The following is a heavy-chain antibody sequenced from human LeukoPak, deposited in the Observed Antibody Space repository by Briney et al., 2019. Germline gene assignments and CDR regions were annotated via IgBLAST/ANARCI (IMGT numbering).Heavy chain of an antibody. Sequence: PSETLSLSCAVSGFSITNMYWGWIRQPPGKGLEWIGSFYNSGSTYRNPSLSSRVTIFADMSKNQFSLKLTSVTAADTAVYYCARRLRPGDYFDYWGQGILVTVSS. CDR2: FYNSGST. CDR1: GFSITNMY. J-gene: IGHJ4*02. D-gene: IGHD3-16*01. CDR3: ARRLRPGDYFDY. V-gene: IGHV4-39*01.